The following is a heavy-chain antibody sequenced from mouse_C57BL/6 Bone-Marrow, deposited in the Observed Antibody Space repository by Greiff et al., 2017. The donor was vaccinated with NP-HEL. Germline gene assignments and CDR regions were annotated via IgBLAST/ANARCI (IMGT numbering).Heavy chain of an antibody. CDR3: ARSPTHWYFDV. CDR2: IYPGDGDT. J-gene: IGHJ1*03. CDR1: GYAFSSSW. V-gene: IGHV1-82*01. Sequence: VQLQQSGPELVKPGASVKISCKASGYAFSSSWMNWVKQRPGQGLEWIGRIYPGDGDTNYNGKFKGKATLTADKSSSTAYMQLSSLTSEDSAVYFCARSPTHWYFDVWGTGTTVTVSS.